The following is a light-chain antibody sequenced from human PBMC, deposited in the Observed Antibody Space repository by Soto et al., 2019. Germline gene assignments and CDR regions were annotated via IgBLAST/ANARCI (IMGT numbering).Light chain of an antibody. CDR2: DVT. Sequence: QSALTQPRPVSGSPGQSVTISCTGTSSDVGGYNYVSWYQQHPGKAPKLMIYDVTTRPSGVPDRFSGSKSGNTASLTISGLQAEDGADYYCSSHAGSSVVFGPGTKVTVL. V-gene: IGLV2-11*01. CDR1: SSDVGGYNY. J-gene: IGLJ1*01. CDR3: SSHAGSSVV.